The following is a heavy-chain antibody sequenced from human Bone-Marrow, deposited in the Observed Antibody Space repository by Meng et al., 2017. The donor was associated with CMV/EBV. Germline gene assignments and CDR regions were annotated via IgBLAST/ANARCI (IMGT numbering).Heavy chain of an antibody. J-gene: IGHJ5*02. CDR1: GSYY. CDR3: ARDRFCSSTSCKPRVNWVDP. Sequence: GSYYWSWIRQPPGKGLEWIGYIYYSGSTNYNPSLKSRVTISVDTSKNQFSLKLSSVTAADTAVYYCARDRFCSSTSCKPRVNWVDPWGQGTLVTVSS. CDR2: IYYSGST. V-gene: IGHV4-61*01. D-gene: IGHD2-2*01.